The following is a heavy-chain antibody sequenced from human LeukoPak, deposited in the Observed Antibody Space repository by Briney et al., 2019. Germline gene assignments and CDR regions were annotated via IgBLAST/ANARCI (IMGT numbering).Heavy chain of an antibody. Sequence: SETLSLPRTVSGGSISSSSYYWGWIRQPPGKGLEWIGSIYYSGSTYYNPSLKSRVTISVDTSKNQFSLKLSSVTAADTAVYYCASSDIVATKDAFDIWGQGTMVTVSS. CDR1: GGSISSSSYY. CDR2: IYYSGST. CDR3: ASSDIVATKDAFDI. J-gene: IGHJ3*02. D-gene: IGHD5-12*01. V-gene: IGHV4-39*01.